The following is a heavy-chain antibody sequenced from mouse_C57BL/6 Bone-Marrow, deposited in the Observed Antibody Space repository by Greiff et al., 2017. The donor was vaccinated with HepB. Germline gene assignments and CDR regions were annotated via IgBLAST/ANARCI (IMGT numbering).Heavy chain of an antibody. Sequence: EVKLVESGGGLVQPKGSLKLSCAASGFSFNTYAMNWVRQAPGKGLEWVARIRSKSNNYATYYADSVKDRFTISRDDSESMLYLQMNNLKTEDTAMYYCVRHGLRSLAYWGQGTLVTVSA. CDR2: IRSKSNNYAT. D-gene: IGHD2-4*01. V-gene: IGHV10-1*01. J-gene: IGHJ3*01. CDR3: VRHGLRSLAY. CDR1: GFSFNTYA.